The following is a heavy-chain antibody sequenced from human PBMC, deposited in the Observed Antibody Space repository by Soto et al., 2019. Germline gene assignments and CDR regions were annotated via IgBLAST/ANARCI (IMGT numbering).Heavy chain of an antibody. CDR2: ISYDGSNK. V-gene: IGHV3-30*18. D-gene: IGHD6-25*01. CDR3: AKDNSYGWRLHVYDY. J-gene: IGHJ4*02. Sequence: QVQLVESGGGVVQPGRSLRLSCAASGFTFSSYAMHWVRQAPGKGLEWVAVISYDGSNKYYADSVKGRFTISRDNSKNTLYLQMNSLRAEDTAVYYCAKDNSYGWRLHVYDYWGQGTLVTVSS. CDR1: GFTFSSYA.